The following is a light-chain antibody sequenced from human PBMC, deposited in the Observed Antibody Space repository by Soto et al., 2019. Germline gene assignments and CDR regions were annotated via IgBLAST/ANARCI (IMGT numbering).Light chain of an antibody. V-gene: IGLV2-14*03. Sequence: QSVLTQPASVSGSPGQSITISCTGTSSDVGNYNYVSWYQQHPGKAPKLMIYDVSNRPSGVSLRFSGSKSGNTASLTISGLQAEDEADYYCSSYTTTNTYVFGTGTKVTVL. CDR1: SSDVGNYNY. CDR3: SSYTTTNTYV. CDR2: DVS. J-gene: IGLJ1*01.